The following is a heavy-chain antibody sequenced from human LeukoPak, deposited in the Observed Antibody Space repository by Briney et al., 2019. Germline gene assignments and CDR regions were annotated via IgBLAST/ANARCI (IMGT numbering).Heavy chain of an antibody. CDR3: ARDRGSSWYYFDY. D-gene: IGHD6-13*01. CDR1: GFTFSSYE. Sequence: GGSLRLSCAASGFTFSSYEMNWVRQAPGKGLEWVAVIWYDGSNKYYADSVKGRFTISRDNSKNTLYLQMNSLRAEDTAVYYCARDRGSSWYYFDYWGQGTLVTVSS. J-gene: IGHJ4*02. V-gene: IGHV3-33*08. CDR2: IWYDGSNK.